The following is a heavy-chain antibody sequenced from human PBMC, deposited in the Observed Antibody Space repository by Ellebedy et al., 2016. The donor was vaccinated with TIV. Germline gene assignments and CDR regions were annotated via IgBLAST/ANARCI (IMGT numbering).Heavy chain of an antibody. CDR3: ARAPPYCSSTSCHRYFQH. CDR2: ISSSSSYI. Sequence: GESLKISCAASGFTFSSYSMNWVRQAPGKGLEWVSSISSSSSYIYYADSVKGRFTISRDNAKNSLYLQMNSLRDEDTAVYYCARAPPYCSSTSCHRYFQHWGQGTLVTVSS. D-gene: IGHD2-2*01. J-gene: IGHJ1*01. CDR1: GFTFSSYS. V-gene: IGHV3-21*01.